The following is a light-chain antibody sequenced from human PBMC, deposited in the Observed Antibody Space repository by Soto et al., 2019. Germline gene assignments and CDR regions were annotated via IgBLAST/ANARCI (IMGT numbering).Light chain of an antibody. CDR2: GAS. Sequence: EMVMTQSPATLSVSPGERATLSCTARQSVSSNLAWYQQKPGQAPRLLIYGASTRATGIPARFSGGRSGTDFTITISSLQSEDIAVSHCKHYNNWPPGFTFGPGTKVHIK. CDR3: KHYNNWPPGFT. V-gene: IGKV3-15*01. J-gene: IGKJ3*01. CDR1: QSVSSN.